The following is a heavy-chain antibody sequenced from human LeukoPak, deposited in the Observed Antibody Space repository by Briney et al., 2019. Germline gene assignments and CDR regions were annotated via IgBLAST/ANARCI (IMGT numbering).Heavy chain of an antibody. V-gene: IGHV4-59*01. J-gene: IGHJ4*02. Sequence: SETLSLTCTVSGDSMSRNYWSWIRQSPGKGLEWIGYIYYRGGTNYNPSLRGRVTLSVDTSKNQVSLRVNSVTAADTAVYYCARVSDGLPNDYWGQGTLVTVSS. CDR1: GDSMSRNY. CDR3: ARVSDGLPNDY. CDR2: IYYRGGT. D-gene: IGHD3-3*02.